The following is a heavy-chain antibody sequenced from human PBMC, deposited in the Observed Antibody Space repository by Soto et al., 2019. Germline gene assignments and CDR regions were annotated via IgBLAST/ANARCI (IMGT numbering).Heavy chain of an antibody. CDR3: TKGGRITSSYWFD. D-gene: IGHD3-10*01. CDR1: GFNFGDYQ. V-gene: IGHV3-11*06. CDR2: ISCNSAET. J-gene: IGHJ4*02. Sequence: VESGGGLVKPGGSLRVSCAASGFNFGDYQMTWVRQNPRTGLEWVSQISCNSAETHYADSVRGRFAVFRDNAKNVMYLQMTSLRVDDTGGYYCTKGGRITSSYWFDWGQGTQVNVSS.